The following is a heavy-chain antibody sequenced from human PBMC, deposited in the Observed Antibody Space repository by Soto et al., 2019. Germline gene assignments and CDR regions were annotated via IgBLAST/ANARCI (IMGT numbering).Heavy chain of an antibody. CDR3: ARKNSGXXXX. Sequence: QVQLVQSGAEVKKPGASVKVSCKASGYTFTSYGISWVRQAPGQGLEGMGWISAYNGNTNYAQKLQGRVTMTTDTSTXXAYMELRXXXXXXXAVYYCARKNSGXXXXWGQXTLXXVX. D-gene: IGHD5-12*01. CDR2: ISAYNGNT. J-gene: IGHJ1*01. V-gene: IGHV1-18*01. CDR1: GYTFTSYG.